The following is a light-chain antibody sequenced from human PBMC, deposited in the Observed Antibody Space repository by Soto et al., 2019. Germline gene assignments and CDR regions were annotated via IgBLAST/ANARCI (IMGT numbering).Light chain of an antibody. CDR1: QSISSY. V-gene: IGKV3-11*01. Sequence: VLLTQSPATLSLYPGERATLSCRASQSISSYLAWYQHKPGQAPRLLIYDASNRATGIPARFSGSGSGTDFTHTISSLEPEDFAAYYCQQRNHWGVTFGHGTRLEIK. J-gene: IGKJ5*01. CDR3: QQRNHWGVT. CDR2: DAS.